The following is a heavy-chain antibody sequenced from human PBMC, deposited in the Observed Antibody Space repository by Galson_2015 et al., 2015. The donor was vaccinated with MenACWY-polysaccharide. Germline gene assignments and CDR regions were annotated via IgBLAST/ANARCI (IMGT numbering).Heavy chain of an antibody. D-gene: IGHD3-16*01. J-gene: IGHJ5*02. CDR3: ARGGRAASNRNWFDP. CDR1: GAFINSGGYL. V-gene: IGHV4-31*11. Sequence: IMFLSGAVAGAFINSGGYLWRWIRRNPGEGLAWIASISYDGGTYYNPSLKSRVTISVDTPKNQFSLKLNSVTAADTAVYYCARGGRAASNRNWFDPWGQGTLVTVSS. CDR2: ISYDGGT.